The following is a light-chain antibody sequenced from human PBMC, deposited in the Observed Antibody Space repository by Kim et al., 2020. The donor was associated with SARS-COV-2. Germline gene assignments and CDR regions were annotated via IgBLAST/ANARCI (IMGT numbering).Light chain of an antibody. Sequence: SPGQTASITCSGDKLGDKYACWYQPKPGQSPVLVIYQDSKRPSGIPERFSGSNSGNTATLTISGTQAMDEADYYCQAWDSSTAEVFGTGTKVTVL. CDR3: QAWDSSTAEV. CDR2: QDS. CDR1: KLGDKY. J-gene: IGLJ1*01. V-gene: IGLV3-1*01.